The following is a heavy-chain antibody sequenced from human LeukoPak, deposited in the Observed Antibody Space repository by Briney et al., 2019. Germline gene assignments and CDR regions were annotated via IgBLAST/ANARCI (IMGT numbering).Heavy chain of an antibody. Sequence: PSETLSLTCTVSGGSISSGGYYWSWIRQHPGKGLEWIGYIYYSGSTYYNPSLKSRVTISVDTSKNQFSLKLTSVTAADTAVYYCARDRVVELRHDYYGMDVWGQGTTVTVSS. D-gene: IGHD1-26*01. V-gene: IGHV4-31*03. CDR1: GGSISSGGYY. CDR2: IYYSGST. J-gene: IGHJ6*02. CDR3: ARDRVVELRHDYYGMDV.